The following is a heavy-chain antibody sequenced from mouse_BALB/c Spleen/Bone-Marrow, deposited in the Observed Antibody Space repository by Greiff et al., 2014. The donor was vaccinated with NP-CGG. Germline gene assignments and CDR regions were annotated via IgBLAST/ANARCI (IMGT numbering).Heavy chain of an antibody. J-gene: IGHJ3*01. D-gene: IGHD2-2*01. Sequence: QVQLKQSGAELAKPGASVKMSCKASGYTFTSYWMHWVKQRPGQGLEWIGYINPSTGYTEYNQKFKDKATLTADKSSSTAYMQLSSLTSEDSAVYYCARSGGGYDGFAYWGQGTLATVSA. CDR1: GYTFTSYW. CDR2: INPSTGYT. CDR3: ARSGGGYDGFAY. V-gene: IGHV1-7*01.